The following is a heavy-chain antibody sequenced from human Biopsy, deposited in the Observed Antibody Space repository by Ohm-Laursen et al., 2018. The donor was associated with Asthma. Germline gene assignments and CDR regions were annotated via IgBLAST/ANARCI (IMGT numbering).Heavy chain of an antibody. CDR2: LIPVLGTP. V-gene: IGHV1-69*10. D-gene: IGHD5-12*01. CDR3: ARGYSGSDRIVYYYSGLEV. J-gene: IGHJ6*02. CDR1: GDSFSNYA. Sequence: SVKVSCKASGDSFSNYAISWVRQAPGQGLEWMGGLIPVLGTPDHAQMFEGRVTITADKSTSTVYMELSSLSSEDTAVYYCARGYSGSDRIVYYYSGLEVWGQGTTVTVSS.